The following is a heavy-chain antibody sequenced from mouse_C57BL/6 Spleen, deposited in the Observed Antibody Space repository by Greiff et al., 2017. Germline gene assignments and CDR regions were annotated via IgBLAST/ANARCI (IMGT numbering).Heavy chain of an antibody. CDR2: IYPRSGNT. J-gene: IGHJ4*01. D-gene: IGHD1-1*02. CDR3: GRGTMEAMDY. V-gene: IGHV1-81*01. Sequence: VQLQQSGAELARPGASVKLSCKASGYTFTSYGISWVKQRTGQGLEWIGEIYPRSGNTYYNEKFKGKATLTADKSSSTAYMELSSLTSEDSAVYCCGRGTMEAMDYWGQGTSVTVSS. CDR1: GYTFTSYG.